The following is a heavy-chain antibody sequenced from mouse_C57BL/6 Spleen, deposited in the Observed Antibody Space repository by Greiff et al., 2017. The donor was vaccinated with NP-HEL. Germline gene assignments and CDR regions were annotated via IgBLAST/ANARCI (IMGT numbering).Heavy chain of an antibody. CDR3: ARGGDYYGSRDAMDY. CDR1: GYTFTSYW. V-gene: IGHV1-52*01. D-gene: IGHD1-1*01. Sequence: QVQLQQPGAELVRPGSSVKLSCKASGYTFTSYWRHWVKQRPIQGLEWIGNIDPSDSETHYNQKFKDKATLTVDKSSSTAYMQLSSLTSEDSAVYYCARGGDYYGSRDAMDYWGQGTSVTVSS. CDR2: IDPSDSET. J-gene: IGHJ4*01.